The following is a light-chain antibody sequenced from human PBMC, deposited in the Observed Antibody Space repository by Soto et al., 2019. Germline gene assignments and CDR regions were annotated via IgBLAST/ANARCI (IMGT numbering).Light chain of an antibody. J-gene: IGKJ1*01. CDR2: DAS. CDR3: QHYNGYST. CDR1: QNINSW. V-gene: IGKV1-5*01. Sequence: DIQMTQSPSTLSASVGDRVTITCRASQNINSWLAWYQQIPGEAPKLLIYDASSLESGVPSRFSGSGSGTEFTLTISSLQPDDFATYYCQHYNGYSTCGQGTKVEIK.